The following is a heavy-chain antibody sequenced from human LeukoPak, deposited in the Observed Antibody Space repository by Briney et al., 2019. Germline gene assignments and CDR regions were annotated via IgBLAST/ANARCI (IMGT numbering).Heavy chain of an antibody. CDR2: INHSGST. CDR3: ARGRVTTVRGHYYYYMDV. V-gene: IGHV4-34*01. J-gene: IGHJ6*03. D-gene: IGHD3-10*01. CDR1: GGSFSGYY. Sequence: SETLSLTCAVYGGSFSGYYWSWIRQPPGKGLEWIGEINHSGSTNYNPSLKSRVTISVDTSKNQFSLKLSSVTAADTAVYYCARGRVTTVRGHYYYYMDVWGKGTTVTVSS.